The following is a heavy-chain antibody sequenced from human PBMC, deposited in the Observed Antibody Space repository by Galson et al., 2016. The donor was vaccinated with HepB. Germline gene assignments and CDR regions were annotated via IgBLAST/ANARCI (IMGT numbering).Heavy chain of an antibody. CDR3: ARATHTITYYYDSSGYKVDAFDI. CDR2: ISYDRSNK. D-gene: IGHD3-22*01. V-gene: IGHV3-30*03. J-gene: IGHJ3*02. CDR1: GFTFSTYG. Sequence: SLRLSCAASGFTFSTYGMNWVRQAPGKGLEWVAVISYDRSNKNYAASVKGRFTISRDNSKNTLYLEMTSLRAEDTAVYYCARATHTITYYYDSSGYKVDAFDIWGQGTMATVSS.